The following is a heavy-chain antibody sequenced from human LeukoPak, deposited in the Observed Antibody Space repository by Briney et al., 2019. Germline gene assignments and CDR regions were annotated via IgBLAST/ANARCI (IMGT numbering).Heavy chain of an antibody. Sequence: ASVKVSCKASGYTFTGYYMHWVRQAPGQGLEWMGRINPNGGGTNYAQKFQGRVTMTRDTSISTAYMELSRLRSDDTAVYYCARGRLWFGETNNWFDPWGQGTLVTVSS. CDR2: INPNGGGT. CDR3: ARGRLWFGETNNWFDP. CDR1: GYTFTGYY. D-gene: IGHD3-10*01. J-gene: IGHJ5*02. V-gene: IGHV1-2*06.